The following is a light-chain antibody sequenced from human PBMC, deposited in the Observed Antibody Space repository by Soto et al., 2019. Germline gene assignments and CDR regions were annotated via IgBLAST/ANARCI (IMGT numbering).Light chain of an antibody. CDR3: QQSYSTPPWT. CDR1: QSISSY. V-gene: IGKV1-39*01. CDR2: AAS. Sequence: DIQMTQSPSSLSASVGDRCTITCRASQSISSYLNWYQQKPGKAPKLLIYAASSLQSGVPSRFSGSGSGTDFTLTISSLQPEDFATYYCQQSYSTPPWTFGQGTKVDI. J-gene: IGKJ1*01.